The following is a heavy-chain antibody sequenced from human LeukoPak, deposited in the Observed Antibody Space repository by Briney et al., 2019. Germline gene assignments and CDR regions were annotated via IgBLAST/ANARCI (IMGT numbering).Heavy chain of an antibody. J-gene: IGHJ4*02. Sequence: GGSLRLSCAVSGFSVSAHYMSWVRQAPGRGLECVSFLYTGGDTYYADSVKGRFTISRDNSKNTLYLQMNGLRAEDTAVYYCARGPGSRGIFDYWGQGTLVTVSS. V-gene: IGHV3-53*01. CDR1: GFSVSAHY. CDR3: ARGPGSRGIFDY. D-gene: IGHD3-10*01. CDR2: LYTGGDT.